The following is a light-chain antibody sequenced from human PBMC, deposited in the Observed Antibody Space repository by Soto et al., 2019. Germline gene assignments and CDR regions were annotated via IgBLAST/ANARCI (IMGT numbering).Light chain of an antibody. CDR2: GAS. CDR3: QQYGSSPLT. V-gene: IGKV3-20*01. CDR1: QSVSSNY. Sequence: EVVLTQSPGTLSLSPGERATLSCRASQSVSSNYLAWYQQKPGQAPRVFIYGASSRATGIPDRFSGSGSGTDFTLSISRLEPEDFAVYYCQQYGSSPLTFGGGTKVEIK. J-gene: IGKJ4*01.